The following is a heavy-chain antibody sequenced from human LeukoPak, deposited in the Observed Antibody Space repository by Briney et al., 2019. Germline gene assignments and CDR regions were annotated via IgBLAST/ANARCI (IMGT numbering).Heavy chain of an antibody. CDR1: GGSIGSYY. CDR2: MYYSGST. CDR3: ARVRALSYYDSSGDLYYFDY. V-gene: IGHV4-59*01. J-gene: IGHJ4*02. Sequence: SETLSLTCTVSGGSIGSYYWSWIRQPPGKGLEWIGYMYYSGSTNYNPSLKSRVTISVDTSKNQFSLKLSSVTAADTAVYYCARVRALSYYDSSGDLYYFDYWGQGTLVTVSS. D-gene: IGHD3-22*01.